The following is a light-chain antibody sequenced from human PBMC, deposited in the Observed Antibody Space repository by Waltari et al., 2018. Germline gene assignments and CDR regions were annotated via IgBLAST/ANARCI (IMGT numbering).Light chain of an antibody. J-gene: IGKJ2*01. Sequence: DIVMTQSPDSLPVSLVDRATLNSKSRQSVLYNTDNKNYLAWYQQKPGQSPKLLIYWASTRESGVPDRFSGSGSGTDFTLTISGLQADDAAIYFCQQYYDIPVTFGQGTRLEIK. CDR3: QQYYDIPVT. CDR1: QSVLYNTDNKNY. V-gene: IGKV4-1*01. CDR2: WAS.